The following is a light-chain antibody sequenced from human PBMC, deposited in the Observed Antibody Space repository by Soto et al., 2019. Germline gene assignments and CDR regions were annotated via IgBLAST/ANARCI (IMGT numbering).Light chain of an antibody. V-gene: IGKV1-5*01. Sequence: TQSPATLSASVGDIVTITCRASQTFSDWLAWYQQKPGEAPRLLISDVSHLESGVPSRFSGSGSGREFTLTISSLQPDDFATXXXQQYNXYXPTFGQGTKVDIK. CDR3: QQYNXYXPT. CDR2: DVS. J-gene: IGKJ1*01. CDR1: QTFSDW.